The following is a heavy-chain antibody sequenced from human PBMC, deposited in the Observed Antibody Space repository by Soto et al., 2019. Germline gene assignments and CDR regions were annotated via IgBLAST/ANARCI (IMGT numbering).Heavy chain of an antibody. CDR1: GLTVSRNY. CDR2: IYSGGST. D-gene: IGHD3-10*01. Sequence: EVQLVESGGGFIQPGGSLRLSCVVSGLTVSRNYMTCVRQAPGKGLECVSVIYSGGSTYSADSVKGGFTISRDNSKNKVYLLMNSLRVEDTAVYYCERFSPGRPEGMDVWGQGTTVTVS. J-gene: IGHJ6*02. CDR3: ERFSPGRPEGMDV. V-gene: IGHV3-53*01.